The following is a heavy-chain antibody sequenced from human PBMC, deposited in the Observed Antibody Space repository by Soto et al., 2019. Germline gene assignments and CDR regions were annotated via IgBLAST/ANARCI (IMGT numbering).Heavy chain of an antibody. CDR1: GGTFSSYR. Sequence: QVQLVQSGAEVKKPGSSVKVSCKASGGTFSSYRINGVRQAPGQGLEWVGGIVPIYRTADYAQKFQGRVTITADESARTSYMELRSLKSQDTAVYYCVRDSGAKLSSSWGQGTLVTVSS. CDR3: VRDSGAKLSSS. D-gene: IGHD6-13*01. V-gene: IGHV1-69*01. CDR2: IVPIYRTA. J-gene: IGHJ1*01.